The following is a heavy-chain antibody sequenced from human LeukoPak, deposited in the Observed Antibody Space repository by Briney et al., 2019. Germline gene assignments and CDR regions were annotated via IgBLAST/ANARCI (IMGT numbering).Heavy chain of an antibody. CDR3: ARDRSVYADY. V-gene: IGHV3-30*02. CDR1: GFTFSSYG. J-gene: IGHJ4*02. D-gene: IGHD2-8*01. Sequence: GGSLRLSCAASGFTFSSYGMHWVRQAPGKGLEWVAFIRYDGSNKYYADSVKGRFTISRDNAKNSLYLQMNSLRAEDTAVYYCARDRSVYADYWGQGTLVTVSS. CDR2: IRYDGSNK.